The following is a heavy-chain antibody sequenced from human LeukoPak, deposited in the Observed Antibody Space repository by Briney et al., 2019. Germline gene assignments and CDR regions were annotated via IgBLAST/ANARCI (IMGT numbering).Heavy chain of an antibody. CDR3: ARDLVAARPGWFDP. D-gene: IGHD6-6*01. V-gene: IGHV1-18*01. Sequence: ASVKVSCKASGYTFTTYGISWMRQAPGQGLEWMGWISAYNGDTKYAQKFQGRVTMTTETPTSTAYMELRSLSADDTAEYYCARDLVAARPGWFDPWGQGTLVTVSS. CDR1: GYTFTTYG. J-gene: IGHJ5*02. CDR2: ISAYNGDT.